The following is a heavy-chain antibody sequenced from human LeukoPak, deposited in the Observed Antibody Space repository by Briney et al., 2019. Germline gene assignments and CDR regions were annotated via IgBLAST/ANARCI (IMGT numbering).Heavy chain of an antibody. CDR2: ISPSGGST. CDR1: GYSFTSYY. J-gene: IGHJ4*02. CDR3: AKNGDTSVYYYVDY. D-gene: IGHD3-22*01. Sequence: ASVKVSCKASGYSFTSYYMHWVRQAPGQGLEWMGVISPSGGSTTYAQRFKGSVTMTRDTSTSTVYMELSSLRSEDTAVYYCAKNGDTSVYYYVDYWGQGTLVTVSS. V-gene: IGHV1-46*01.